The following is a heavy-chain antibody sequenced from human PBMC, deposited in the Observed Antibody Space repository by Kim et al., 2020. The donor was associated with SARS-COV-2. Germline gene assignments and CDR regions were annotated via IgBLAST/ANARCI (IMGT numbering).Heavy chain of an antibody. J-gene: IGHJ3*02. D-gene: IGHD6-13*01. CDR3: ARDRAAAGAFDI. Sequence: YADSVKGRFTISRDNAKNSLYLQMNSLRDEDTAVYYCARDRAAAGAFDIWGQGTVVTVSS. V-gene: IGHV3-48*02.